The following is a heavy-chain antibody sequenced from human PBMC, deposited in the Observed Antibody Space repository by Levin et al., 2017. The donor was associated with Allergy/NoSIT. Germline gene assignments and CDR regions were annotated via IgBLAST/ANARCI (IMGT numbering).Heavy chain of an antibody. V-gene: IGHV1-18*01. D-gene: IGHD3-22*01. J-gene: IGHJ3*02. CDR3: AREMAWTAADSFDI. CDR1: GYTFTFYG. CDR2: ISPYNGNT. Sequence: GASVKVSCKASGYTFTFYGISWVRQAPGQGLEWMGWISPYNGNTNYAQKLQGRVTMTADTSTSTAYMELRSLRSDDTAVYYCAREMAWTAADSFDIWGQGTMVTVSS.